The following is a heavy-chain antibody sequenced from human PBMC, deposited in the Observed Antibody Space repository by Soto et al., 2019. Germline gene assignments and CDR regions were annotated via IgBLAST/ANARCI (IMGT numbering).Heavy chain of an antibody. CDR2: INPRTGDT. CDR3: ARYHIEGGAPYYFDY. Sequence: QVQLVQSGAGVKKPGASVQVSCKASGYTFTEYYLYWVRQAPGQGPEWLGGINPRTGDTNQAQQSEGRVNMTRDMSLTTAYMEVHRLTYDDAAVYYCARYHIEGGAPYYFDYWGQGSLVTVSS. D-gene: IGHD3-16*01. V-gene: IGHV1-2*02. J-gene: IGHJ4*02. CDR1: GYTFTEYY.